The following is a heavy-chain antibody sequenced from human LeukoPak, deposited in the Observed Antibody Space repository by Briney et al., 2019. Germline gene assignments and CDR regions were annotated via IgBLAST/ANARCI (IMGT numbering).Heavy chain of an antibody. CDR1: GGSISSSSYY. J-gene: IGHJ5*02. V-gene: IGHV4-39*01. CDR2: IYYSGST. CDR3: ARHENGHLRWFDP. Sequence: PSETLSLTCTVSGGSISSSSYYWGWIRQPPGKGLEWIGSIYYSGSTYYNPSLKSRVTISVDTSKNQFSLKLSSVTAADTAVYYCARHENGHLRWFDPWGQGTLVTVSS.